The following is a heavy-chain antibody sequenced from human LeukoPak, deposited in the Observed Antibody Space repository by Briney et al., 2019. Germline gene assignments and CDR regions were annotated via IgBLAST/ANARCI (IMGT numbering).Heavy chain of an antibody. CDR3: ARGERGYSGEFDY. D-gene: IGHD5-12*01. V-gene: IGHV3-30*03. CDR1: GFTFSSYG. J-gene: IGHJ4*02. CDR2: ISYDGSNK. Sequence: GRSLRLSCAASGFTFSSYGMHWVRQAPGKELEWVTVISYDGSNKYYADSVKGRFTISRDNAKNTLYLQMNSLRAEDTAVYYCARGERGYSGEFDYWGQGTLVTVSS.